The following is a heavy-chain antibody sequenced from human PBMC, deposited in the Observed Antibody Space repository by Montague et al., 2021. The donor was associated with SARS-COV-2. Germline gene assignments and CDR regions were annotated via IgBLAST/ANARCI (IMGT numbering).Heavy chain of an antibody. D-gene: IGHD3-16*01. V-gene: IGHV1-2*02. CDR2: INPDTGGT. J-gene: IGHJ3*02. CDR1: GYIFNTLY. Sequence: SVKVSCKASGYIFNTLYLHWLRQAPGQGLEYMGWINPDTGGTHYAQKFQGRVAMTRDTSIATAHMDLSGRTSDDTALYYCATITRSDLGGAFNIWGPGTMIIVSS. CDR3: ATITRSDLGGAFNI.